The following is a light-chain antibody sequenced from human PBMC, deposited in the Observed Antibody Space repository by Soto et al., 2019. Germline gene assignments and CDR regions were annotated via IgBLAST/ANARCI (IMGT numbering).Light chain of an antibody. CDR3: QQNKDWPGT. CDR2: DAS. Sequence: EIVLTQSPATLSSFPGDRFTLSCRASQYINTRLAWYQHKPGQAPRLLIYDASSRATGIPVRFSGSGSGTEFTLTISSLQSEDFGVYYCQQNKDWPGTFGQGTKVDIK. V-gene: IGKV3-15*01. J-gene: IGKJ1*01. CDR1: QYINTR.